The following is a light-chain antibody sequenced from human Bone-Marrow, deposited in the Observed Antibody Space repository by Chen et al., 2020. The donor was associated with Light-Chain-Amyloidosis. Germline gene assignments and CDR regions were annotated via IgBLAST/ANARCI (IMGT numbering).Light chain of an antibody. CDR2: DDS. V-gene: IGLV3-21*02. CDR1: NIGSTS. J-gene: IGLJ3*02. CDR3: QVWDRSSDRPV. Sequence: SYVLTQPSSVSVAPGQTATIACGGNNIGSTSVHWYQQTPGQAPLLVVYDDSDRPSGIPERLSGSNAGNPAALTSSGVEAGDEADYYGQVWDRSSDRPVFGGGTKLTVL.